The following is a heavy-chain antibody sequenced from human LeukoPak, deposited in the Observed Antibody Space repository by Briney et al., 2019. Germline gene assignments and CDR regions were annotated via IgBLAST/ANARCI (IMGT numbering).Heavy chain of an antibody. Sequence: SEALSLTCTVSGGSISSYYWSWIRQPPGKGLEWIGYIYYSGSTNYNPSLKSRVTISVDTSKNQFSLQLNSVTPEDTAVYYCARDDLQLVRRLGGSTEYYYYYYMDVWGKGTTVTVSS. CDR1: GGSISSYY. D-gene: IGHD6-13*01. CDR2: IYYSGST. V-gene: IGHV4-59*12. CDR3: ARDDLQLVRRLGGSTEYYYYYYMDV. J-gene: IGHJ6*03.